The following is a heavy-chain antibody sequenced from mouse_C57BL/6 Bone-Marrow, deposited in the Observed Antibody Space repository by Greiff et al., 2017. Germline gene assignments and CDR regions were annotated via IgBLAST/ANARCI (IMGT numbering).Heavy chain of an antibody. CDR1: GYAFSSYW. V-gene: IGHV1-80*01. D-gene: IGHD2-3*01. CDR2: IYPGDGDT. CDR3: ARRGRWLLFDY. J-gene: IGHJ2*01. Sequence: VQGVESGAELVKPGASVKISCKASGYAFSSYWMNWVKQRPGKGLEWIGQIYPGDGDTNYNGKFKGKATLTADKSSSTAYMQLSILTSEDSAVYFCARRGRWLLFDYWGQGTTLTVSS.